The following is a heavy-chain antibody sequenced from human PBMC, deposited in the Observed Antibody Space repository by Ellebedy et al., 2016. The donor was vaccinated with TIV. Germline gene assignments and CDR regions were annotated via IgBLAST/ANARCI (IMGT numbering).Heavy chain of an antibody. CDR1: GFSVRSNY. CDR2: ISGSGGST. D-gene: IGHD2/OR15-2a*01. Sequence: GESLKISCTVSGFSVRSNYMSWVRQAPGRRLEWVSAISGSGGSTHYVDSVRGRFTISRDNSKNTLYLQMTSLRAEDTAVYYCAKAPTAIFAHFYYYYYYMDVWGKGTTVTVSS. CDR3: AKAPTAIFAHFYYYYYYMDV. V-gene: IGHV3-23*01. J-gene: IGHJ6*03.